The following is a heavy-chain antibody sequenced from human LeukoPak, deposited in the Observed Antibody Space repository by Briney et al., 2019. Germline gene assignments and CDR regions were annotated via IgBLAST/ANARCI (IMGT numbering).Heavy chain of an antibody. CDR2: ISNSGSTI. CDR1: GFTFSDYY. J-gene: IGHJ5*02. Sequence: GGSLRLXCAASGFTFSDYYMSWIRQAPGKGLEWISYISNSGSTIYYADSVKGRFTISRDNAKNSLYLQMNSLRAEDTALYYCAAYCSSTSCPNWFDPWGQGTLVIVSS. V-gene: IGHV3-11*04. D-gene: IGHD2-2*01. CDR3: AAYCSSTSCPNWFDP.